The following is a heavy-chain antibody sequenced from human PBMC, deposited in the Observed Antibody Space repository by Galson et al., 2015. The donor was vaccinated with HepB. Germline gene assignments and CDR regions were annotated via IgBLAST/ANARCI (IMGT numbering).Heavy chain of an antibody. V-gene: IGHV3-21*01. CDR3: ARAGYVTAAGTGWGGDALDI. D-gene: IGHD6-13*01. J-gene: IGHJ3*02. CDR2: ISNSSSYK. CDR1: GFPFSSYS. Sequence: SLRLSCAASGFPFSSYSMNWVRQAPGTGLEWVSSISNSSSYKNYADSVQGRFTISRDNAKNSLYLQMHSLRAEDTAVYDCARAGYVTAAGTGWGGDALDIWGQGTMVTVSS.